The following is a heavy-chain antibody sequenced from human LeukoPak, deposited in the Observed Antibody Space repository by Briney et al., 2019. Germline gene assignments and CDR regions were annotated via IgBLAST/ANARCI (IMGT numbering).Heavy chain of an antibody. V-gene: IGHV1-24*01. D-gene: IGHD5-18*01. CDR3: ARDGKSPNTAMVTGLDY. CDR2: FDPEDGET. CDR1: GYTLTELS. J-gene: IGHJ4*02. Sequence: GASVKVSCKVSGYTLTELSMHWVRQAPGKGLEWMGGFDPEDGETIYAQKFQGRVTMTEDTSTDTAYMELSSLRSEDTAVYYCARDGKSPNTAMVTGLDYWGQGTLVTVSS.